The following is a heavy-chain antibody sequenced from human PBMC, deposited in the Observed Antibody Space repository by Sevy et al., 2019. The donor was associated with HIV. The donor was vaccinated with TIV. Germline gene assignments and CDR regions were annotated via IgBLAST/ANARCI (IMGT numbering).Heavy chain of an antibody. Sequence: SETLSLTCTVSGGSVSSGSYYWSWIRQPPGKGLEGIGYIYYSGSTNYNPSLKSRVPISVETSRNQFSLKLRSVTAADTAVYYYARDDAGSYYNSYYYYGMDVWGQGTTVTVSS. D-gene: IGHD3-10*01. CDR1: GGSVSSGSYY. V-gene: IGHV4-61*01. CDR3: ARDDAGSYYNSYYYYGMDV. J-gene: IGHJ6*02. CDR2: IYYSGST.